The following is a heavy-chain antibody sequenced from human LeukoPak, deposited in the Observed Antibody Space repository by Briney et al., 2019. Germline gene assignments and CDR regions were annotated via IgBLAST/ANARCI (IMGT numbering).Heavy chain of an antibody. D-gene: IGHD6-13*01. CDR1: GFTFSSYW. V-gene: IGHV3-7*01. CDR3: ASLAGYSSSWRDY. J-gene: IGHJ4*02. Sequence: GGSLRLSCAASGFTFSSYWMSWVRQAPGKGLEWVANIKQDGSGKYYVDSVKGRFTISRDNAKNTLYLQMNSLRAEDTAVYYCASLAGYSSSWRDYWGQGTLVTVSS. CDR2: IKQDGSGK.